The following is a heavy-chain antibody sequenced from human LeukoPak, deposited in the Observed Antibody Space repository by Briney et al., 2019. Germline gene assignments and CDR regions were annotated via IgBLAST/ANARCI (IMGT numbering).Heavy chain of an antibody. Sequence: PGGSLRLSCAASGFTFDDYAMHWVRQAPGKGLEWVSGISTSGGSTYNADSVKGRFTIFRDNSKNTVYLQMNSLRAEDTAVYYCVKGYSSGSVWYDAFDIWGQGTMVTVSS. CDR2: ISTSGGST. J-gene: IGHJ3*02. V-gene: IGHV3-23*01. CDR1: GFTFDDYA. D-gene: IGHD2-8*02. CDR3: VKGYSSGSVWYDAFDI.